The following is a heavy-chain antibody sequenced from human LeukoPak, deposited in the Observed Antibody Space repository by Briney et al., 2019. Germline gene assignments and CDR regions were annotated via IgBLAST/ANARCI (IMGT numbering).Heavy chain of an antibody. CDR3: ARENGSGLTIHANYYYYGMDV. D-gene: IGHD3-10*01. J-gene: IGHJ6*02. CDR1: GGTFSSYA. Sequence: SVEVSCKASGGTFSSYAISWVRQAPGQGLEWMGGIIPIFGTANYAQKFQGRVTITADESTSTAYMELSSLRSEDTAVYYCARENGSGLTIHANYYYYGMDVWGQGTTVTVSS. V-gene: IGHV1-69*13. CDR2: IIPIFGTA.